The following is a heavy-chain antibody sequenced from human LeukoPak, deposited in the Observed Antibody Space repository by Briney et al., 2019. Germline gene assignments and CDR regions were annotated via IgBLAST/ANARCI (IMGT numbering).Heavy chain of an antibody. CDR2: IYHSGNT. V-gene: IGHV4-38-2*02. D-gene: IGHD3-10*01. CDR3: ARVWFGSRCFDY. CDR1: GYSISSGYY. Sequence: SETLSLTCTVSGYSISSGYYWGWIRQPPGKGLEWIGSIYHSGNTYYNPSLKSRVTISVDTSKNQFSLRLSSVTVADTAVYYCARVWFGSRCFDYWGQGTLVTVSS. J-gene: IGHJ4*02.